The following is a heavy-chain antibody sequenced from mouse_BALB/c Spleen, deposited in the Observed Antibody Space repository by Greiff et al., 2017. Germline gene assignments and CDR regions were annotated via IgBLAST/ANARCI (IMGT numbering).Heavy chain of an antibody. J-gene: IGHJ1*01. CDR1: GYTFTDYY. CDR3: ARATTVVATYWYFDV. D-gene: IGHD1-1*01. CDR2: IYPGSGNT. Sequence: QVQLQQSGPELVKPGASVKISCKASGYTFTDYYINWVKQKPGQGLEWIGWIYPGSGNTKYNEKFKGKATLTVDTSSSTAYMQLSSLTSEDTAVYFCARATTVVATYWYFDVWGAGTTVTVSS. V-gene: IGHV1-84*02.